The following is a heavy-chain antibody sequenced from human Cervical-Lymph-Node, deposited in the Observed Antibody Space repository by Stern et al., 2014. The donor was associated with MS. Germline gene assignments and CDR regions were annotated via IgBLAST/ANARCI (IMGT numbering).Heavy chain of an antibody. CDR2: INTNTGNS. CDR3: ARDFVDTAMITRSDYLDC. CDR1: GYTLTNYP. Sequence: VQLVESGSELKKPGASVKVSCKASGYTLTNYPINWVRQAPGQGLEWMGWINTNTGNSTYAQDFTGRFVCSLDTSVSTAYLQISNLKAEDTAVYYCARDFVDTAMITRSDYLDCWGQGTLVTVSS. J-gene: IGHJ4*02. V-gene: IGHV7-4-1*02. D-gene: IGHD5-18*01.